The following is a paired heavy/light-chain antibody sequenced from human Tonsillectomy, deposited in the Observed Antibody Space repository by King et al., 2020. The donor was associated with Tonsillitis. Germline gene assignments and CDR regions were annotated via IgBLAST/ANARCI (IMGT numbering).Heavy chain of an antibody. V-gene: IGHV3-23*01. CDR3: ARSFYDSGGYYLGDDAFDL. CDR2: IAGNSGGT. Sequence: EVQLLESGGGLVQPGGSLRLSCAASGFTFSNYAMYWVRQAPGKGLEWVSTIAGNSGGTYYTDSVKGRFTVSRDNSKSTLSLQMNSLRGEDTAVYYCARSFYDSGGYYLGDDAFDLWGQGTMVTVSS. CDR1: GFTFSNYA. J-gene: IGHJ3*01. D-gene: IGHD3-22*01.
Light chain of an antibody. CDR2: GAS. J-gene: IGKJ4*01. Sequence: EAVMTQSPATLSVSPGERATLSCRASESVSSNLAWYQQKPGLAPRLLIYGASTRATGIPARFSGSGSGTEFTLTISSLQSEDFAVYYCQQYHNWPTFGGGTKVEI. CDR3: QQYHNWPT. V-gene: IGKV3-15*01. CDR1: ESVSSN.